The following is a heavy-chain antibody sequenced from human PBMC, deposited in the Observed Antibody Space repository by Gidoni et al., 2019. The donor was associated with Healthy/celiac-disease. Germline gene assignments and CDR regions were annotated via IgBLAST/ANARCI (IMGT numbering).Heavy chain of an antibody. Sequence: QVQLVQSGAEVKKPGSSVKVSCKASGGTFSSYAISWVRQAPGQGLEWMGGIIPIFGTANYAQKFQGRVTITADESTSTAYMELSSLRSEDTAVYYCARLVTPDRPPTPVAYYYYGMDVWGQGTTVTVSS. D-gene: IGHD2-15*01. J-gene: IGHJ6*02. CDR2: IIPIFGTA. V-gene: IGHV1-69*01. CDR1: GGTFSSYA. CDR3: ARLVTPDRPPTPVAYYYYGMDV.